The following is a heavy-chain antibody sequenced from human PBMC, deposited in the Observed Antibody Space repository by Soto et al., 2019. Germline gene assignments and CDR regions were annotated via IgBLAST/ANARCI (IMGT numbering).Heavy chain of an antibody. J-gene: IGHJ4*02. V-gene: IGHV1-69*02. D-gene: IGHD1-26*01. Sequence: QVQLVQSGAEVKKPGSSVKVSCKASGGTFSSYTISWVRQAPGQGLEWMGRIIPILGIAYYAQKFQGRVTITAPQATSTAYMELSSLSSEAPAVYYCAGGAIPARYYFVYWGQGTLVTVSS. CDR2: IIPILGIA. CDR3: AGGAIPARYYFVY. CDR1: GGTFSSYT.